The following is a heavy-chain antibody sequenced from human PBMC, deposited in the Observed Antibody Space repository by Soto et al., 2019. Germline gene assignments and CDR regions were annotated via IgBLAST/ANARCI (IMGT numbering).Heavy chain of an antibody. V-gene: IGHV1-18*01. D-gene: IGHD2-2*01. J-gene: IGHJ5*02. Sequence: QVQLVQSGGEVKRPGASVKVSCKTSGYTFSNYGITWVRQAPGQPLEWLGWISLYSDGTNYAQKFQGRVSMTTDTTTTTAYMDMRSLRSDDTAVYYCSRVVQGAEAWFGPWGQGTLVTVSS. CDR1: GYTFSNYG. CDR3: SRVVQGAEAWFGP. CDR2: ISLYSDGT.